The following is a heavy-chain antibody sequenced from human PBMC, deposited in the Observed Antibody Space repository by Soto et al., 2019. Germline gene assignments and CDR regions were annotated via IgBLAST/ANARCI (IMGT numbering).Heavy chain of an antibody. D-gene: IGHD3-3*01. CDR2: IYYSGST. V-gene: IGHV4-59*01. J-gene: IGHJ3*02. CDR3: TRANYDFWSHHAFDI. CDR1: GGSISSYY. Sequence: SETLSLTCTVSGGSISSYYWSWIRQPPGKGLEWIGYIYYSGSTNYNPSLKSRVTISVDTSKNQFSLKLSSVTAADTAVYYCTRANYDFWSHHAFDIWGQGTMVTVSS.